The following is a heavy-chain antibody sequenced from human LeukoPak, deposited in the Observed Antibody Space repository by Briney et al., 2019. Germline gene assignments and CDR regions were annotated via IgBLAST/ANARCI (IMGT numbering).Heavy chain of an antibody. CDR3: AKGVEDYYDSSCYYRSDL. V-gene: IGHV3-23*01. D-gene: IGHD3-22*01. CDR1: GFTFNSYA. CDR2: ITGSGGTT. J-gene: IGHJ5*02. Sequence: GGSLRLSCAGFGFTFNSYAMTWVRQAPGKGLKWVSGITGSGGTTYYADSVKGRFTISRDNFNNTLYLQMNSMRVEDTALYYCAKGVEDYYDSSCYYRSDLWGQGTLVTVSS.